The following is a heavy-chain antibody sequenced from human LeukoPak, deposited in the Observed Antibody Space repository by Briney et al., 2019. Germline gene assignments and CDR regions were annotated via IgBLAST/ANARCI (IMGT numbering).Heavy chain of an antibody. V-gene: IGHV4-59*08. CDR1: GGSISSYY. CDR3: ARHAYSSSWYVGY. D-gene: IGHD6-13*01. CDR2: IYYSGST. J-gene: IGHJ4*02. Sequence: PSETLSLTCTVSGGSISSYYWSWIRQPPGKGLEWIGYIYYSGSTNYNPSLKSRVTISVDTSKNQFSLKLSSVTAADTAVYYCARHAYSSSWYVGYWGQGTLVTVSS.